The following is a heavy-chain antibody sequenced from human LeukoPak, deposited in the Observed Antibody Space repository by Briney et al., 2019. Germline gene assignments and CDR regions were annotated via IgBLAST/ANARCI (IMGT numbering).Heavy chain of an antibody. J-gene: IGHJ4*02. CDR3: ARGGGSYYFDY. CDR1: GGNISSSSYY. Sequence: PSETLSLTCAVSGGNISSSSYYWGWIRQPPGKGLVWIGSIYYSGTTYYNPSLKSRVTISVDTSKNQFSLKLSSVTAADTAVYYCARGGGSYYFDYWGQGTLVTVSS. V-gene: IGHV4-39*07. D-gene: IGHD1-26*01. CDR2: IYYSGTT.